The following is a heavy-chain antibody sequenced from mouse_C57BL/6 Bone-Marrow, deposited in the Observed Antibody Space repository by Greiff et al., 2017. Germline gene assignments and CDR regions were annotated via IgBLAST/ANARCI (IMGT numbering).Heavy chain of an antibody. J-gene: IGHJ2*01. D-gene: IGHD1-1*01. CDR1: GFTFSSYA. CDR3: ARLSTVVATDY. Sequence: EVQGVESGGGLVKPGGSLKLSCAASGFTFSSYAVSWVRQTLEKRLEWVATIRAGGSYTYYPDNVKGRFTFSRDTATNNLYLQMSHLKSEDTAMYYCARLSTVVATDYWGQGTTLTVSS. CDR2: IRAGGSYT. V-gene: IGHV5-4*01.